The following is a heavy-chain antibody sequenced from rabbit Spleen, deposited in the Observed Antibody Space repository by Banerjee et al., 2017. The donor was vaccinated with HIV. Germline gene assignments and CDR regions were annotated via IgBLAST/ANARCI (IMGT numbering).Heavy chain of an antibody. J-gene: IGHJ4*01. CDR1: GVSFSVSSY. D-gene: IGHD2-1*01. CDR2: VGVGTSGFT. V-gene: IGHV1S40*01. Sequence: QSLEESGGDLVKPGASLTLTCTASGVSFSVSSYMCWVRQAPGKGLEWIGCVGVGTSGFTYFASWAKGRFMMSRTSSTTVTLQMTSLTAADTATYFCARGSATMTMVITGYYLNLWGQGTLVTVS. CDR3: ARGSATMTMVITGYYLNL.